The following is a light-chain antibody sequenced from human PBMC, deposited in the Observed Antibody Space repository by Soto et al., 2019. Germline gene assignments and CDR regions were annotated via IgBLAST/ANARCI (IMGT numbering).Light chain of an antibody. V-gene: IGKV1-9*01. CDR3: QQLNSYPIP. J-gene: IGKJ5*01. CDR2: AAS. Sequence: DIQMTQSPSSRSASVRDRVTITCRASQSISNYLNWYQHKAGKAPKLLIYAASTLQSGVPSRFSGSGSGTDFTLTISSLQPEDFATYYCQQLNSYPIPFGQGTRLAIK. CDR1: QSISNY.